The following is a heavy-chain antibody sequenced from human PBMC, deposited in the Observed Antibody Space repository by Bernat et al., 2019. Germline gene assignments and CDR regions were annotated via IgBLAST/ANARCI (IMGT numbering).Heavy chain of an antibody. CDR1: GFTFSSYG. J-gene: IGHJ6*02. CDR2: IWYDGSNK. Sequence: QVQLVESGGGVVQPGRSLRLSCAASGFTFSSYGMHWVRQAPGKGLEWVAVIWYDGSNKYYADSVKGRFTISRDNSKNTLYLQMNSLRAEDTAVYYWARDPVDYCSSTSCYTRQIRDCYYYGMDVWGQGTTVTVSS. CDR3: ARDPVDYCSSTSCYTRQIRDCYYYGMDV. D-gene: IGHD2-2*02. V-gene: IGHV3-33*01.